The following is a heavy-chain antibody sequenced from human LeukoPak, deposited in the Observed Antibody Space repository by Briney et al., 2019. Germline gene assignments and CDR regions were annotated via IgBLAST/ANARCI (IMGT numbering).Heavy chain of an antibody. CDR3: ARDLERRNDI. CDR1: GGSISNYY. Sequence: KPSETLSLTCTVSGGSISNYYWSWIRPPPGKGLEWIGYIYYSGTTNYNPSLKSRVTMSVDTSKNQFSLKLSSVTAADTAVYYCARDLERRNDIWGQGTMVTVSS. D-gene: IGHD1-1*01. J-gene: IGHJ3*02. V-gene: IGHV4-59*12. CDR2: IYYSGTT.